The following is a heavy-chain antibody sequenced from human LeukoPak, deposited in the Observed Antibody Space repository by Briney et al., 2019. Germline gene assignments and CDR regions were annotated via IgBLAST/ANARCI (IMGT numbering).Heavy chain of an antibody. Sequence: GGSLRLSCAASGFTFSGYGMHWVRQAPGKGLEWVALSWYDGSTKYYADSVKGRFSISRDNSKNTVYLQMDGLRAEDTAVYYCARDTTLVTLYYFASWGQEPWSPSP. J-gene: IGHJ4*01. CDR2: SWYDGSTK. D-gene: IGHD2-21*02. CDR3: ARDTTLVTLYYFAS. CDR1: GFTFSGYG. V-gene: IGHV3-33*01.